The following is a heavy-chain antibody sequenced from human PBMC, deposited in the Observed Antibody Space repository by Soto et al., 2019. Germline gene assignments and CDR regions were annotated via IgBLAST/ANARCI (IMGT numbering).Heavy chain of an antibody. V-gene: IGHV4-59*01. J-gene: IGHJ4*02. CDR2: ISYSGNT. Sequence: QVPLQESGPRLVKPSETLSLTCIISGDSTSNYYWSWIRQSPGKGLEWIGYISYSGNTNYNPSLQSRVNISVDTSKDQLTLKVTSVTAADTAMYNCACLRGKRGSPIDYWGQGTQVTVSS. CDR1: GDSTSNYY. CDR3: ACLRGKRGSPIDY. D-gene: IGHD2-15*01.